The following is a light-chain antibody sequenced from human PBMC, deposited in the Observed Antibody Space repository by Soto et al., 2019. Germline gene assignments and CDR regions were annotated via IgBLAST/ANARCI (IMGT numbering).Light chain of an antibody. CDR3: AAWDDSLSGPL. CDR2: RNN. CDR1: ISSIGSNY. Sequence: QAVVTQPPSASGTPGQRVTISCSGSISSIGSNYVYWYQQLPGTAPKLLIYRNNQRPSGVPDRFSGSKSGTSASLAISGLRSEDEADYYCAAWDDSLSGPLFGGGTKLTVL. J-gene: IGLJ2*01. V-gene: IGLV1-47*01.